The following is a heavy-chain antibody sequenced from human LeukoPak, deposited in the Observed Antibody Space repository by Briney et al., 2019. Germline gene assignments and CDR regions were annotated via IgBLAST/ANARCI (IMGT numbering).Heavy chain of an antibody. CDR1: GFTLSSYR. V-gene: IGHV3-48*01. CDR3: ARDSGYAFDT. D-gene: IGHD2-15*01. Sequence: PGGSLRLSCAASGFTLSSYRMNWVRQAPGKGLEWVSYIRSSSSTIYYADSVKGRFTISSDNAKNSLYLQMNTLRGEDTAVYFCARDSGYAFDTWGQGTMVTVSS. CDR2: IRSSSSTI. J-gene: IGHJ3*02.